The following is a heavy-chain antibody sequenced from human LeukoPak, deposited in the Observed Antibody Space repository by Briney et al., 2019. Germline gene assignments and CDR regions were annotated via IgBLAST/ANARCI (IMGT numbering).Heavy chain of an antibody. CDR1: GCSISSSSYY. V-gene: IGHV4-39*01. D-gene: IGHD6-19*01. CDR2: IYYSGST. J-gene: IGHJ4*02. CDR3: ARQSWSSGWWGGFDY. Sequence: PSETLSLTCTVSGCSISSSSYYWGWLRQPPGKGLEWIGSIYYSGSTYYNPSRKSRVTISVDTSKNQFSLKLSSVTAADTAVYYCARQSWSSGWWGGFDYWGQGTLVTVS.